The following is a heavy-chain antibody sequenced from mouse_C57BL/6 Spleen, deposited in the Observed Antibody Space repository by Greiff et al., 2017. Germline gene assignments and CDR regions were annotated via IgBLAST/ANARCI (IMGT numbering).Heavy chain of an antibody. Sequence: QVTLKVSGPGILQSSQTLCLTCSFSGFSLSTAGMGVSWIRQPSGKGLEWLAHIYWDDDKHYHPSLKSRPTIAKDTSRNQVFLKITMVDTADTATYYSTRKGDGNYAVDDWGQGTSVTVSS. CDR2: IYWDDDK. V-gene: IGHV8-12*01. D-gene: IGHD2-1*01. CDR1: GFSLSTAGMG. CDR3: TRKGDGNYAVDD. J-gene: IGHJ4*01.